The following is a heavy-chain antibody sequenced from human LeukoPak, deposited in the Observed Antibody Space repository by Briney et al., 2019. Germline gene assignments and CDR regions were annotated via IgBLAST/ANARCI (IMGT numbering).Heavy chain of an antibody. D-gene: IGHD4-11*01. Sequence: PGGSLRLSCAASGFTFSSYAMSWVRQDPVKGLEWVSAISGSGRSTYYADSVKGRFTISRDNSKDTLFLQMDSLRDDDTALYYCAKVAEKSLTTVDKGWFDPWGQGTLVTVSS. CDR1: GFTFSSYA. V-gene: IGHV3-23*01. CDR2: ISGSGRST. CDR3: AKVAEKSLTTVDKGWFDP. J-gene: IGHJ5*02.